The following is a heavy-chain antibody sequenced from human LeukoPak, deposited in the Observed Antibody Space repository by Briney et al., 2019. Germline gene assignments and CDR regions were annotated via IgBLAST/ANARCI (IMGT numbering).Heavy chain of an antibody. CDR2: IYHSGST. V-gene: IGHV4-38-2*02. D-gene: IGHD3-16*02. CDR1: GYFISSAYY. Sequence: SETLSLTCTVSGYFISSAYYWGWIRQPPGRGLEWIASIYHSGSTYYNPSLKSRVTISVDTSKNQFSLKLSSVTAADTAVYYCARLSIGWFDPWGQGTLVTVSS. J-gene: IGHJ5*02. CDR3: ARLSIGWFDP.